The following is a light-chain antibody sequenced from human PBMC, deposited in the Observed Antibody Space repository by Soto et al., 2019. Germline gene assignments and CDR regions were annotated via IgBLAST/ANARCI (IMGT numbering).Light chain of an antibody. CDR1: QTISSW. Sequence: DIQMTQSPSTLSGSVGDRVTITCRASQTISSWLAGYQQKPGKAPKLLIYKASTLKSGVPSRFSGSGSWTEFTLTSSSLQPDDFASYYCQHYNSYSEACGQGTKVELK. J-gene: IGKJ1*01. CDR3: QHYNSYSEA. V-gene: IGKV1-5*03. CDR2: KAS.